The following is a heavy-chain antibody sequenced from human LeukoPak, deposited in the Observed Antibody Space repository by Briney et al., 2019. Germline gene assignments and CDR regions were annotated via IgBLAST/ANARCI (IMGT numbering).Heavy chain of an antibody. V-gene: IGHV4-61*02. J-gene: IGHJ3*02. Sequence: PSETLSLTCTVSGGSISSGSYYWSWIRQPAGKGLEWIGRIYTSGSTNYNPSLKSRVTISVDTSKNQFSLKLSSVTAADTAVYYCARGPYSYDSSGAFDIWGQGTMVTVSS. CDR3: ARGPYSYDSSGAFDI. CDR1: GGSISSGSYY. D-gene: IGHD3-22*01. CDR2: IYTSGST.